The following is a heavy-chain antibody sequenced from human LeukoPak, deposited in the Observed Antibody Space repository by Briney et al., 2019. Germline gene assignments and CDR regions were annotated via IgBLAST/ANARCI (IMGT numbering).Heavy chain of an antibody. CDR2: IRYDGNNK. Sequence: GGSLRLSCAASGFTFRIYGMHLVRQAPGKGLEWVAFIRYDGNNKFHADSVKGRLTISRDNSKNTLYLQMNSLRPEDTAVYYCAKDIGEGDFDSWGQGTLVTVSS. V-gene: IGHV3-30*02. D-gene: IGHD3-10*01. J-gene: IGHJ4*02. CDR1: GFTFRIYG. CDR3: AKDIGEGDFDS.